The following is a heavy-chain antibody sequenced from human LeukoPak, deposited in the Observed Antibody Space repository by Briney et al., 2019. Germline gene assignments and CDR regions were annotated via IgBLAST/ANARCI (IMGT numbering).Heavy chain of an antibody. CDR1: GFSFSSYW. D-gene: IGHD1-26*01. J-gene: IGHJ4*02. Sequence: GGSLRLSCEGSGFSFSSYWMTWVRQLPGKGPEWVANIRQDESERYFADSVKGRFTISRDNAKKSVYLHMSSLRAEDTALYYCAKDRVFWWELLVVDHFDYWGQGTVVTVSS. CDR2: IRQDESER. V-gene: IGHV3-7*01. CDR3: AKDRVFWWELLVVDHFDY.